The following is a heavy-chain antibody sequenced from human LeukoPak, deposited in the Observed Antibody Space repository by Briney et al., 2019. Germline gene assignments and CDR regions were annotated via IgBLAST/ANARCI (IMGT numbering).Heavy chain of an antibody. V-gene: IGHV3-30*03. Sequence: PGRSLRLSCAASGFTFSSYGMHWVRQAPGKGLEWVAVISYDGSNKYYADSVKGRFTISRDNAKNSLELQMNSLRDEDTAVYYCARAGGYASSWAYWGQGTLVTVSS. J-gene: IGHJ4*02. D-gene: IGHD5-12*01. CDR3: ARAGGYASSWAY. CDR2: ISYDGSNK. CDR1: GFTFSSYG.